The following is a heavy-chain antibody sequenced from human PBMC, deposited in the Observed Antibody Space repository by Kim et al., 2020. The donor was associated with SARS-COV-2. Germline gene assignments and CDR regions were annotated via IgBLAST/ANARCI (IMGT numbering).Heavy chain of an antibody. CDR2: IWYDGSNK. D-gene: IGHD5-12*01. Sequence: GGSLRLSCAASGFTFSSYGMHWVRQAPGKGLEWVAVIWYDGSNKYYADSVKGRFTISRDNSKNTLYLQMNSLRAEDTAVYYCARGVATSLSGLHFDYWGQRTLVTVSS. J-gene: IGHJ4*02. V-gene: IGHV3-33*01. CDR3: ARGVATSLSGLHFDY. CDR1: GFTFSSYG.